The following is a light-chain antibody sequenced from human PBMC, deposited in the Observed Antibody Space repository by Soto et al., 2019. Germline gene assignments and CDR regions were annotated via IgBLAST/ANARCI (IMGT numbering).Light chain of an antibody. V-gene: IGLV2-14*01. J-gene: IGLJ2*01. Sequence: QSALTQPASVSGSPGQSITISCTGTSSDVGGYNFVSWYQQHPGKAPKLMIYDVNNRPSGVSNRFSGSKSGNTASLTISGLQAEDEADYYCSSYTSSVTHVVFGGGTKLTVL. CDR3: SSYTSSVTHVV. CDR2: DVN. CDR1: SSDVGGYNF.